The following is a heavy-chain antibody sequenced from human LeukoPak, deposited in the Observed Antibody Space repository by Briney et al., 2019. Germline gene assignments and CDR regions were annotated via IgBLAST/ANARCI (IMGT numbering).Heavy chain of an antibody. D-gene: IGHD3-10*01. Sequence: SVKVSCKASGGTFSSYAISWVRQAPGQGLEWMGGIIPIFGTANYAQKFQGRVTITADESTSTAYMELSSLRSEDTAVYYCQKSSDYYYGMDVWGQGTTVTVSS. CDR2: IIPIFGTA. CDR3: QKSSDYYYGMDV. J-gene: IGHJ6*02. V-gene: IGHV1-69*13. CDR1: GGTFSSYA.